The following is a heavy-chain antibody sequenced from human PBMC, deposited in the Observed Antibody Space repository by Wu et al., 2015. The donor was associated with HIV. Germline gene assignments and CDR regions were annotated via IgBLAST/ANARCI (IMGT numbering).Heavy chain of an antibody. CDR2: INSNSGGT. J-gene: IGHJ5*02. Sequence: QVQLVQSGAEVKRPGASVRVSCKASGYTFSGHYMHWLRQAPGQGLEWMGWINSNSGGTNFAQKFQGRVTLTRDTSINTAYMEVNRLRSDDTAVYYCARTSAGPGPYDRWGQGTLVTVSS. CDR1: GYTFSGHY. D-gene: IGHD1-14*01. CDR3: ARTSAGPGPYDR. V-gene: IGHV1-2*02.